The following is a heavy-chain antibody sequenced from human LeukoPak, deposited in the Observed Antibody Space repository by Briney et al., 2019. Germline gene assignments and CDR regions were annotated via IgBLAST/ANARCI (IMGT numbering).Heavy chain of an antibody. V-gene: IGHV3-23*01. CDR3: ARGYCSSTSCRNGDAFDI. D-gene: IGHD2-2*01. CDR2: ISGSGGST. Sequence: GGSLRLSCAASGFTFSSYAMSWVRQAPGKGLEWVSAISGSGGSTYYADSVKGRFTISRDNSKNTLYLQMNSLRAEDTAVYYCARGYCSSTSCRNGDAFDIWGQGTMVTVSP. J-gene: IGHJ3*02. CDR1: GFTFSSYA.